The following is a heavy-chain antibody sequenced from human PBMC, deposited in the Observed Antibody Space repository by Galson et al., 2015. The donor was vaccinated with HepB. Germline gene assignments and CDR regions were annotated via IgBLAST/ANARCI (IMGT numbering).Heavy chain of an antibody. V-gene: IGHV3-33*03. CDR3: SKESDAFDI. CDR1: GFTFSSYV. J-gene: IGHJ3*02. CDR2: IWSSGSPQ. Sequence: SLRLSCAASGFTFSSYVMHWVRQAPGKGLEWVALIWSSGSPQDYAESVKGRFTISRDNSKNTLYLQMNSLRPEDTAIYYCSKESDAFDIWGQGTMVTVSS.